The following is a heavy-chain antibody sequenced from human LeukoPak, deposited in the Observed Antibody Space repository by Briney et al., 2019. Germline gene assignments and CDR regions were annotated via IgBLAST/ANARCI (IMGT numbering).Heavy chain of an antibody. V-gene: IGHV3-73*01. CDR3: ARGSGGYDYYYYYYMDV. D-gene: IGHD5-12*01. CDR1: GFTFSGSA. CDR2: IRSKANSYAT. J-gene: IGHJ6*03. Sequence: GGSLRLSCAASGFTFSGSAMHWVRQASGKGLEWVGRIRSKANSYATAYAASVKGRFTISRDDSKNTAYLQMNSLKTEDTAVYYCARGSGGYDYYYYYYMDVWGKGTTVTISS.